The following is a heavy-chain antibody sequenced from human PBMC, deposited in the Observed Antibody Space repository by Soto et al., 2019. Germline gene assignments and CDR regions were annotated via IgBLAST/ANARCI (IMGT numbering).Heavy chain of an antibody. CDR3: ASRMTTAPY. Sequence: EVRLVQSGGGLVQPGGSLRLSCAASLFIVSDNYRSWVRQAPGKGLEWVSLIYSGGGTDYAESVKGRLTISRDKSKNTLYLQMNSLKAENTGIYYWASRMTTAPYWGQGTVVTFSS. CDR2: IYSGGGT. J-gene: IGHJ4*02. CDR1: LFIVSDNY. D-gene: IGHD4-17*01. V-gene: IGHV3-66*01.